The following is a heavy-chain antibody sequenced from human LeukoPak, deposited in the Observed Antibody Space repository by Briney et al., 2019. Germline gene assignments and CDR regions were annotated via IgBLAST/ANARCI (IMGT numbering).Heavy chain of an antibody. V-gene: IGHV1-2*02. CDR3: EDGIRDFDWLGD. D-gene: IGHD3-9*01. J-gene: IGHJ4*02. CDR2: INPNSGGT. CDR1: GYTFTGYY. Sequence: AAVKVSCKASGYTFTGYYMHWVRQAPGQGLEWMGWINPNSGGTNYAQKFQGRVTMTRDTSISTAYMELSRLRSDDTVFFQAEDGIRDFDWLGDWSQGTLVTVSS.